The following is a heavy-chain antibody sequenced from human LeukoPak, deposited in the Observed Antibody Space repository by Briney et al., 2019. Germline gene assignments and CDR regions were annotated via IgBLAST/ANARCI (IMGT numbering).Heavy chain of an antibody. V-gene: IGHV3-53*01. CDR3: AKESLNGDHDYYYMDV. J-gene: IGHJ6*03. D-gene: IGHD4-17*01. CDR2: LYTDDNT. CDR1: GVTFSSNY. Sequence: PGGSLRLSCTASGVTFSSNYMNWVRQAPGKGLEWVSILYTDDNTNYADSVKGRFTISRDTSKNTLYLQMNSLRAEDTAVYYCAKESLNGDHDYYYMDVWGKGTTVTVSS.